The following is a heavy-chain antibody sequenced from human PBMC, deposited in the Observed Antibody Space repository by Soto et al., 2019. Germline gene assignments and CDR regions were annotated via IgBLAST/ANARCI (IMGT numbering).Heavy chain of an antibody. CDR3: ARECYYDSSGYYFYYYYGMDV. Sequence: ASVKVSCKASGYTFTSYGISWVRQAPGQGLEWMGWISAYNGNTNYAQKLRGRVTMTTDTSTSTAYMELRSLRSDDTAVHYCARECYYDSSGYYFYYYYGMDVWGQGTKVTVSS. CDR2: ISAYNGNT. D-gene: IGHD3-22*01. V-gene: IGHV1-18*01. J-gene: IGHJ6*02. CDR1: GYTFTSYG.